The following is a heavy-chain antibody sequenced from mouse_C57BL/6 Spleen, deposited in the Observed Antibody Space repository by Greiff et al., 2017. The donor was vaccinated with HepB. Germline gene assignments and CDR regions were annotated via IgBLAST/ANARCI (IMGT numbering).Heavy chain of an antibody. J-gene: IGHJ2*01. CDR1: GYTFTSYW. Sequence: VQLQQPGAELVKPGASVKLSCKASGYTFTSYWMHWVKQRPGQGLEWIGMIHPNSGSTNYNEKFKSKATLTVDKSSSTAYMQLSSLTSEDSAVYYCARSLRRGDFDYWGQGTTLTVSS. CDR2: IHPNSGST. D-gene: IGHD2-12*01. V-gene: IGHV1-64*01. CDR3: ARSLRRGDFDY.